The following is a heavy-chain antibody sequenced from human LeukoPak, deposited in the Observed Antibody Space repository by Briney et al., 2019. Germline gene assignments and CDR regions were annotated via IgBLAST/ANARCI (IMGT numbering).Heavy chain of an antibody. CDR3: AREWRDSSHPRYYDSSGYPQYFDY. Sequence: PGGSLRLSCAASGFTFTTYWMSWVRQAPGKGLEWVANIKQDGTEKYYVDSVKGRFTISRDNAKNSLYLQMNSLRAEDTAVYYCAREWRDSSHPRYYDSSGYPQYFDYWGQGTLATVSS. V-gene: IGHV3-7*01. CDR1: GFTFTTYW. J-gene: IGHJ4*02. CDR2: IKQDGTEK. D-gene: IGHD3-22*01.